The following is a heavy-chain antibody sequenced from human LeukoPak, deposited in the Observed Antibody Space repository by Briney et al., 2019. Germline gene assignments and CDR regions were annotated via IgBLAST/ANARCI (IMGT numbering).Heavy chain of an antibody. CDR1: GFTFSSYA. CDR2: ISGSGGST. Sequence: PGGSLRLSCAASGFTFSSYAMSWVRQAPGKGLEWVSAISGSGGSTYYADSVKGRFTISRDNSKNTLYLQMNSLRTDDTAVYYCASGGYDIVVVPATITFDYWGQGTLVTVSS. CDR3: ASGGYDIVVVPATITFDY. D-gene: IGHD2-2*01. J-gene: IGHJ4*02. V-gene: IGHV3-23*01.